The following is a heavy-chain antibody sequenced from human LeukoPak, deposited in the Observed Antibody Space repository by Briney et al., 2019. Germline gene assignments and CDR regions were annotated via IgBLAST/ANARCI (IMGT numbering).Heavy chain of an antibody. CDR3: ARDGSSAVPAAIPLLGYYYYYMDV. D-gene: IGHD2-2*02. Sequence: PGGSLRLSCAASGFTFSSYAMHWVRQAPGKGLEYVSAISSNGGSTYYANSVKGRFTISRDNSKNTLYLQMGSLRAEDMAVYYCARDGSSAVPAAIPLLGYYYYYMDVWGKGTTVTVSS. J-gene: IGHJ6*03. V-gene: IGHV3-64*01. CDR1: GFTFSSYA. CDR2: ISSNGGST.